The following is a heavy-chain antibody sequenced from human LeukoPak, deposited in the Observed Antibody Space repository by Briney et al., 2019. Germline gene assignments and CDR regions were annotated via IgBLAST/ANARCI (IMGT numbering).Heavy chain of an antibody. Sequence: ASVKVSCKASGGTFSSYAISWARQAPGQGLEWMGGIIPIFGTANYAQKFQGRVTITTDESTSTAYMELSSLRSEDTAVYCCARAAVAAAGTSFDYWGQGTLVTVSS. CDR3: ARAAVAAAGTSFDY. CDR1: GGTFSSYA. V-gene: IGHV1-69*05. D-gene: IGHD6-13*01. J-gene: IGHJ4*02. CDR2: IIPIFGTA.